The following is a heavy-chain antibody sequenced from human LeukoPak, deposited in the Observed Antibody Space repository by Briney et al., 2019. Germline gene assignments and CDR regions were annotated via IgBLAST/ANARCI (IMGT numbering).Heavy chain of an antibody. D-gene: IGHD3-3*02. Sequence: GGSLRLSCAASGFTFSNYAMSWVRQAPGKGLEWVANIKQDGSEKYYVDSVKGRFTISRDNAKNSLYLQMNSLRAEDTAVYYCARDQHLAVDYWGQGTLVTVSS. J-gene: IGHJ4*02. CDR2: IKQDGSEK. CDR1: GFTFSNYA. CDR3: ARDQHLAVDY. V-gene: IGHV3-7*01.